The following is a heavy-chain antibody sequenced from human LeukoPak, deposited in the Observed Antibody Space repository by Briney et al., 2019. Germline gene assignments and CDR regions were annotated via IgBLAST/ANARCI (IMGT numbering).Heavy chain of an antibody. CDR3: SGDPGDY. V-gene: IGHV3-30*02. J-gene: IGHJ4*02. CDR2: IRYDGSNK. D-gene: IGHD3-10*01. Sequence: GGSLRLSCAASGFTFSSYGMHWVRQAPGKGLEWVAFIRYDGSNKYYADSVKGRFTISRDNSKSTLYLQMDSLRAEDTAVYYCSGDPGDYWGQGTLVTVSS. CDR1: GFTFSSYG.